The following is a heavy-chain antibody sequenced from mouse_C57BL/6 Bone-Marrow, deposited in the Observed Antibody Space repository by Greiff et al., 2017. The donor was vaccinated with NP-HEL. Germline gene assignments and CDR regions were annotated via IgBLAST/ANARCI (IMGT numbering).Heavy chain of an antibody. CDR2: INPNNGGT. D-gene: IGHD2-10*02. Sequence: VQLQHSGPELVKPGASVKISCKASGYTFTDYYMNWVKQSHGKSLEWIGDINPNNGGTSYNQKFKGKATLTVDQYSSTDYMELRILTSENSAIYYCAPYGIYHYYAMDYWEQGTSVTVSS. CDR1: GYTFTDYY. V-gene: IGHV1-26*01. J-gene: IGHJ4*01. CDR3: APYGIYHYYAMDY.